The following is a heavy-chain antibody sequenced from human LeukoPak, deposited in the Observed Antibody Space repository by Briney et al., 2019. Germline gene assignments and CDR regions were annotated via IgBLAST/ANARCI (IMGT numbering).Heavy chain of an antibody. CDR3: AREGLNMVRGVIPKEAWGWFDP. D-gene: IGHD3-10*01. CDR2: IYYSGST. Sequence: SSETLSLTCTVSGGSISNYYWSWIRQPPGKGLEWIGYIYYSGSTNYNPSLKSRVTISVDTSKNQFSLKLSSVTAADTALYYCAREGLNMVRGVIPKEAWGWFDPWGQGTLVTVSS. CDR1: GGSISNYY. V-gene: IGHV4-59*12. J-gene: IGHJ5*02.